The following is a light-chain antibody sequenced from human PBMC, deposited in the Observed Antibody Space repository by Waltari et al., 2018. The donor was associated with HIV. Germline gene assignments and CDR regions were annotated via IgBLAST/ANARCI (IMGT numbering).Light chain of an antibody. J-gene: IGKJ4*01. V-gene: IGKV2-28*01. CDR3: MQALEAPLT. Sequence: DDVMTQSPLSPRFTPGKPGHLSCRASQSLLSRNGNNYLDWYLQKPGQSPQLLIYVGSNRASGVPDRFSGSGSGTDFTLKISRVEAEDVGVYYCMQALEAPLTFGGGTKVQIK. CDR2: VGS. CDR1: QSLLSRNGNNY.